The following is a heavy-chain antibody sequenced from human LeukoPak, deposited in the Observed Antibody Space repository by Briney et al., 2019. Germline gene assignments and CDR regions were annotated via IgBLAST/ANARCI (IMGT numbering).Heavy chain of an antibody. V-gene: IGHV3-21*01. D-gene: IGHD3-9*01. CDR1: GFTFSSYS. CDR2: ISSSSSCI. CDR3: ARDLLASGILTGYYPFDY. Sequence: GGSLRLSCAAPGFTFSSYSMNWVRQAPGKGLEWVSSISSSSSCIYYADSVKGRFTISRDNAKNPLYPQMNSLRAEDTAVYYCARDLLASGILTGYYPFDYWGQGTLVTVSS. J-gene: IGHJ4*02.